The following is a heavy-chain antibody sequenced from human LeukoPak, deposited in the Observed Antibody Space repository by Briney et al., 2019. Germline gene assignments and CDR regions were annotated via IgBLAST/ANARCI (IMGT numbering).Heavy chain of an antibody. J-gene: IGHJ4*02. CDR1: GFTFSGHV. V-gene: IGHV3-33*01. CDR2: IWYDGGNK. Sequence: GGSLRLSCAASGFTFSGHVMHWVRQAPGQGLEWVAVIWYDGGNKYYADSVKGRFTISRDNSKNTLYLQMNGLRAEDTAVYYCARSSWGSYYPLFDYWGQGTLVTVSS. D-gene: IGHD3-10*01. CDR3: ARSSWGSYYPLFDY.